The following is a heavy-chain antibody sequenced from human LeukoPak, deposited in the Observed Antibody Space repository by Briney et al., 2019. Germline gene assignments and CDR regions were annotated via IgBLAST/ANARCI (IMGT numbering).Heavy chain of an antibody. Sequence: ASVKVSCKASGYTFTNYGISWVRQAPGQGLEWMGWISAYNGNTNYPQKFQARVTMTTDTSTSIAYMELRSLRDDDTAVYFCGRSFGNYYGSGTPPLYFDYWGQGTLVTVSS. CDR3: GRSFGNYYGSGTPPLYFDY. CDR1: GYTFTNYG. CDR2: ISAYNGNT. D-gene: IGHD3-10*01. J-gene: IGHJ4*02. V-gene: IGHV1-18*01.